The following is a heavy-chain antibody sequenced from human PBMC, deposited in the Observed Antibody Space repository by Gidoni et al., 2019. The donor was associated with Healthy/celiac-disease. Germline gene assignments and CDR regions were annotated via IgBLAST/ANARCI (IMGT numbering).Heavy chain of an antibody. Sequence: QVQLQESVPGLVKPSETLSLTCTVSGGSFSSYYWSWIRQPPGKGLEWIGYIYYSGSTNYNPALKSRVTISVDTSKNQFSLKLSSVTAADTAVYYCARGSDYGDARYFDYWGQGTLVTVSS. CDR3: ARGSDYGDARYFDY. J-gene: IGHJ4*02. D-gene: IGHD4-17*01. CDR2: IYYSGST. V-gene: IGHV4-59*01. CDR1: GGSFSSYY.